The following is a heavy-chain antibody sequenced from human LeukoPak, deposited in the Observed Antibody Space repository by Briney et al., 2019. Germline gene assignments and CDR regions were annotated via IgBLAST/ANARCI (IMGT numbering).Heavy chain of an antibody. Sequence: PSETLSLTCTVSGGSISGGGYYWTWIRQPPGKGLEWIGYIYHNGSTYYIPSLRGRVTISVVRSKNQFSLKLSSVTAADTTVYYCARDNFDLWSGYYVAYWGPGTLVTVSS. CDR3: ARDNFDLWSGYYVAY. D-gene: IGHD3-3*01. CDR1: GGSISGGGYY. J-gene: IGHJ4*02. V-gene: IGHV4-30-2*01. CDR2: IYHNGST.